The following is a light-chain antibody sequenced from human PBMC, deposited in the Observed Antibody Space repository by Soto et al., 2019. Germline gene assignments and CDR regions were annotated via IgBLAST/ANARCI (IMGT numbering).Light chain of an antibody. Sequence: QSVLTQPRSVSRSPGQSVTISCTGTSRDVGGYNSVSWYQQHPGKAPKLMIYDVSQRPSGVPDRFSGSKSGNTASLTISGLQPEDEADYFCCSYAGTYSYVFGTGTKVTVL. V-gene: IGLV2-11*01. CDR1: SRDVGGYNS. CDR3: CSYAGTYSYV. CDR2: DVS. J-gene: IGLJ1*01.